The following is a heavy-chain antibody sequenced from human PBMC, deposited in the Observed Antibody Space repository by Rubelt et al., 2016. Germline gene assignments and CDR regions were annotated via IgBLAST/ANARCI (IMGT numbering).Heavy chain of an antibody. CDR2: IYYSGST. CDR3: ARGPYIAGAGIGHNAWDY. Sequence: QLQLQESGPGLVKPSETLSLTCTVSDGSISSSSYYWGWIRQPPGKGLEWIGSIYYSGSTYYTPSLKSRVSFVVDTSKTQFSLKLSSVTAAVTAVDYCARGPYIAGAGIGHNAWDYWGQGTLVTVSS. J-gene: IGHJ4*02. D-gene: IGHD6-13*01. V-gene: IGHV4-39*07. CDR1: DGSISSSSYY.